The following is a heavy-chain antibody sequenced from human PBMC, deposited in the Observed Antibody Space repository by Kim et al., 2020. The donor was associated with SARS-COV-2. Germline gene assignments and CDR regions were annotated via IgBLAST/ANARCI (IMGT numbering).Heavy chain of an antibody. Sequence: AQKFQGRVTMTRNTSISTAYMELISLRSEDTAVYYCARAIYGSGSYLVDYWGQGTLVTVSS. J-gene: IGHJ4*02. V-gene: IGHV1-8*01. CDR3: ARAIYGSGSYLVDY. D-gene: IGHD3-10*01.